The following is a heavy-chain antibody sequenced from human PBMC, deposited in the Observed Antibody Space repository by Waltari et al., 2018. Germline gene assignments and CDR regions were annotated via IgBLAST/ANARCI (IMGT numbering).Heavy chain of an antibody. Sequence: EVQLVQSGAEVKKPGESLRISCKGSGYTFSIYWIAWVRQVPGKGLEWMGIIFPVDSDTRYSPSFQGQVTISADKSISTAYLQWSSLKASDTAIYYCARGRSGSYPDWGQGTLVTVSS. CDR1: GYTFSIYW. CDR3: ARGRSGSYPD. J-gene: IGHJ4*02. D-gene: IGHD1-26*01. V-gene: IGHV5-51*01. CDR2: IFPVDSDT.